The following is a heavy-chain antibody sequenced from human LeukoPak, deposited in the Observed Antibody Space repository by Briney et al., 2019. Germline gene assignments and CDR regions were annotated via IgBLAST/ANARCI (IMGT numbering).Heavy chain of an antibody. CDR2: IYTSGSS. J-gene: IGHJ4*02. CDR1: GGSISSGSYD. D-gene: IGHD3-10*01. Sequence: PSETLSLTCTVSGGSISSGSYDWYWIRQPAGKGLEWIGHIYTSGSSNYSPSLKSRVTISVDTSKNQFSLKLTSVTAADTAVYYCTKGRGIWGQGTLVTVSS. V-gene: IGHV4-61*09. CDR3: TKGRGI.